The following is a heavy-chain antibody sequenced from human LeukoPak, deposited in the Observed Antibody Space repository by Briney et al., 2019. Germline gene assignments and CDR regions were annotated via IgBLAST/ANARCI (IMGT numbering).Heavy chain of an antibody. CDR1: GGSISSYY. V-gene: IGHV4-59*01. CDR3: ALGGVVIARGAFDI. Sequence: SETLSLTCTVSGGSISSYYWSRIRQPPGKGLEWIGYIYYSGSTNYNPSLKSRVTISVDTSKNQFSLKLSSVTAADTAVYYCALGGVVIARGAFDIWGQGTMVTVSS. J-gene: IGHJ3*02. D-gene: IGHD3-3*01. CDR2: IYYSGST.